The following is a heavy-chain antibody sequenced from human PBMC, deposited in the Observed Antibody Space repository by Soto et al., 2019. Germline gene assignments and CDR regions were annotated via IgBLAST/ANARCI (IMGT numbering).Heavy chain of an antibody. CDR3: ARGVVGSWSDGFFDY. Sequence: QVQLVQSGTEVKKPGASVKVSCKASGYTFTGYAIPWLGQAPGQGREGMGWFHAGNVNTGYSKKFQSRVTITRDTSATRAYLDLSSLRSEDTAIYYCARGVVGSWSDGFFDYWGQGSLVTVSS. J-gene: IGHJ4*02. CDR2: FHAGNVNT. D-gene: IGHD1-1*01. CDR1: GYTFTGYA. V-gene: IGHV1-3*01.